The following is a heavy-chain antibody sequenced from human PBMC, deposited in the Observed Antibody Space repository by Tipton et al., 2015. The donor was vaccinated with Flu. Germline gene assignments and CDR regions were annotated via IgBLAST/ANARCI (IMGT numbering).Heavy chain of an antibody. CDR2: IDPSGGTT. J-gene: IGHJ3*02. CDR3: VRFSGGGERAAFDI. V-gene: IGHV1-46*03. D-gene: IGHD2-15*01. Sequence: QLVQSGAEVKKPGASVKISCKASGYTFTRHYIHWVRQAPGQGLEWMGIIDPSGGTTIYAQRLQGRVSLTMDTSTRTVYMELGSLRSDDTAVYYCVRFSGGGERAAFDIWGQGTKVTVSA. CDR1: GYTFTRHY.